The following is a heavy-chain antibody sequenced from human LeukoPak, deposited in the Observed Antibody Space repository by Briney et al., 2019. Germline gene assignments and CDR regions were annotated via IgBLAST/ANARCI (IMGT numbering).Heavy chain of an antibody. CDR1: GFTFSSYA. V-gene: IGHV3-23*01. Sequence: HSGGSLRLSCAASGFTFSSYAMSWVRQAPGKGLEWVSAISGSGDSTYYADSVKGRFTISRDNSKNTLYLQMNSLRAEDTAVYYCAKSDTGVVVAATTPFLFDYWGQGTLVTVSS. CDR3: AKSDTGVVVAATTPFLFDY. J-gene: IGHJ4*02. D-gene: IGHD2-15*01. CDR2: ISGSGDST.